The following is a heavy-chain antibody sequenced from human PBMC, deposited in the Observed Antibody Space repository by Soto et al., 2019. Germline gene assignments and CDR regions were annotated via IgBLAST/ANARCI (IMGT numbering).Heavy chain of an antibody. CDR3: ARGQQLSYYYYGMDV. Sequence: QVQLVQSGAEVKKPGSSVKVSCKASGGTFSSYTISWVRQAPGQGLEWMGRIIPILGIANYAQKFQGRVTITADKSTSTAYMELSSLRSEDTAVYYCARGQQLSYYYYGMDVWGQGTTFTVSS. CDR2: IIPILGIA. D-gene: IGHD6-13*01. V-gene: IGHV1-69*02. J-gene: IGHJ6*02. CDR1: GGTFSSYT.